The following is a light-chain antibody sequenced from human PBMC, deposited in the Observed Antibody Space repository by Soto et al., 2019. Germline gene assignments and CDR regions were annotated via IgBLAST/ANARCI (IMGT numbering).Light chain of an antibody. CDR3: QSYDSSNRVI. CDR1: SGPIAINY. CDR2: EDN. J-gene: IGLJ2*01. V-gene: IGLV6-57*04. Sequence: NFMLTQPHSVSESAGKTVTISCTRSSGPIAINYVQWYHQRPGRAPTTVIYEDNQRPSGVPDRFSGSIDRSSNSAALTISGLKTEDEADYYCQSYDSSNRVIFGGGTKLTVL.